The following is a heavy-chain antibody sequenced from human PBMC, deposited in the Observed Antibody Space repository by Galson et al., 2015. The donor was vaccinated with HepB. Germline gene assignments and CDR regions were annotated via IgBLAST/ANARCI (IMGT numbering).Heavy chain of an antibody. CDR1: GYSIRSDHY. D-gene: IGHD2-15*01. V-gene: IGHV4-38-2*02. Sequence: SETLSLTCSVSGYSIRSDHYWGWIRQPPGKGLEWIGSMYHSGATYNNPSLESRVIISLDTSKNQFSLKLSSVTAADTAIYYCARDLCSGGSCHYFDYWGQGTLVTVSS. J-gene: IGHJ4*02. CDR3: ARDLCSGGSCHYFDY. CDR2: MYHSGAT.